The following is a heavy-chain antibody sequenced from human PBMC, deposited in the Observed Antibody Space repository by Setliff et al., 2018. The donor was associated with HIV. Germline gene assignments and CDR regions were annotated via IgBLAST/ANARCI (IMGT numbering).Heavy chain of an antibody. CDR1: GYTFTSYY. J-gene: IGHJ6*02. V-gene: IGHV1-18*04. CDR3: ARGGYYSGSGMNYHYYGLDV. D-gene: IGHD3-10*01. Sequence: ASVKVSCKASGYTFTSYYMHWVRQAPGQGLEWMGWISPYNDYTNYEQSLQGRVRMTTDTSTRTAYMDLRSLRSNDTAVYYCARGGYYSGSGMNYHYYGLDVWGQGTTVTVSS. CDR2: ISPYNDYT.